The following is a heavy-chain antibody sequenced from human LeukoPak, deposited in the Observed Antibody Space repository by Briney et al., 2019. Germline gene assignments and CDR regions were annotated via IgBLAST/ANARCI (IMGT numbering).Heavy chain of an antibody. Sequence: GGSLGLSCVASGFTFSSYAMSWVRQAPGKGLEWVSAISGSGVTTHYAGSVKGRFSISRDNSKNTLYLQMNSLRAEDTALYYCAKKVVVGATSPYSDFQDWGQGTLVTVSS. CDR1: GFTFSSYA. J-gene: IGHJ1*01. CDR2: ISGSGVTT. V-gene: IGHV3-23*01. D-gene: IGHD1-26*01. CDR3: AKKVVVGATSPYSDFQD.